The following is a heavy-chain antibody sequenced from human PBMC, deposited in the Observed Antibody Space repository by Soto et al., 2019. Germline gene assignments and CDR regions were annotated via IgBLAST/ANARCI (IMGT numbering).Heavy chain of an antibody. CDR1: GGSISSYY. CDR2: IYYSGST. J-gene: IGHJ4*02. Sequence: SETLSLTCAVSGGSISSYYLSWIRQPPGKGLEWIGYIYYSGSTNYNPSLKSRVTISVDTSKNQFSLKLSSVTAADTAVYYCARTLYSYGPRFDYWGQGTLVTVSS. CDR3: ARTLYSYGPRFDY. V-gene: IGHV4-59*01. D-gene: IGHD5-18*01.